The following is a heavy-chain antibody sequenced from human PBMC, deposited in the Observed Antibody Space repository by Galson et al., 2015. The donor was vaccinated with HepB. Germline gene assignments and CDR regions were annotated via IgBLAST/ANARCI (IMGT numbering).Heavy chain of an antibody. V-gene: IGHV2-5*01. J-gene: IGHJ4*02. D-gene: IGHD1-20*01. CDR1: GFSLSTSTVG. CDR3: AHRRQVITKEFDS. CDR2: INGNDDK. Sequence: PALVKPTQTLTLTCAFSGFSLSTSTVGVGWIRQPPGKALEWLALINGNDDKRYSPSLKRRLTITKDTSKSQGVLTMTNMDPVDTATYYCAHRRQVITKEFDSWGQGTPVTVSS.